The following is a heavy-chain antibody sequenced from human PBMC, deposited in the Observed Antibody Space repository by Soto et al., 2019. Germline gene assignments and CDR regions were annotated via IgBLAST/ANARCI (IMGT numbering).Heavy chain of an antibody. V-gene: IGHV1-69*12. D-gene: IGHD1-1*01. Sequence: QVQLVQSGAEVKKPGSSVKVSCKASGGTFSSYAISWVRQAPGQGLECMGGIIPIFGTANYAQKFQGRVTITADESTSTAYMELSSLRSEDTAVYYCARGQLERRDYYYYGMDVWGQGTTVTVSS. J-gene: IGHJ6*02. CDR3: ARGQLERRDYYYYGMDV. CDR2: IIPIFGTA. CDR1: GGTFSSYA.